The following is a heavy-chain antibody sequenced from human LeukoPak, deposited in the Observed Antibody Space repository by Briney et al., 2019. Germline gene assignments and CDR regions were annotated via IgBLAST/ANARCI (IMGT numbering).Heavy chain of an antibody. CDR1: GGSISSYY. CDR3: ARGPYSSSLY. D-gene: IGHD6-6*01. CDR2: IYYSGST. V-gene: IGHV4-59*08. J-gene: IGHJ4*02. Sequence: SETLSLTCTVSGGSISSYYWSWIRQPPGKGLEWIGYIYYSGSTNYNPSLKSRVTISVDTSKNQFSLKLSSVTAADTAVYYCARGPYSSSLYWGQGTLVTVSS.